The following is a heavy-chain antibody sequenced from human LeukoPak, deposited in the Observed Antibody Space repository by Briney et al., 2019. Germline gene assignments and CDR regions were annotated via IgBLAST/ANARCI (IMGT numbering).Heavy chain of an antibody. J-gene: IGHJ6*02. CDR1: GFTFDDYA. CDR3: AKDLELGLRLGSYNMDV. Sequence: GRSLRLSCAASGFTFDDYAMHWVRQAPGKGLEWVSGISWNSAIVGHADSVKGRFTISRDNAKNSLYLQMNSLRAEDTALYYCAKDLELGLRLGSYNMDVWGQGTTVTVSS. CDR2: ISWNSAIV. V-gene: IGHV3-9*01. D-gene: IGHD3-16*01.